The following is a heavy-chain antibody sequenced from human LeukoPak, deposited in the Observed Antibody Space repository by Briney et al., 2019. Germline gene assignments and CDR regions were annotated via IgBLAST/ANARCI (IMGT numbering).Heavy chain of an antibody. CDR1: GGSISNYY. Sequence: SETLSLTCTVSGGSISNYYWSWIRQPPGKGLEWIGYLYYSGSTNYNPSLKSRVTISGDTSKNQFSLKLTSVTAADTAVYYCARDMHYDSSGYDAFDIWGQGTMVTVSS. V-gene: IGHV4-59*01. CDR3: ARDMHYDSSGYDAFDI. D-gene: IGHD3-22*01. CDR2: LYYSGST. J-gene: IGHJ3*02.